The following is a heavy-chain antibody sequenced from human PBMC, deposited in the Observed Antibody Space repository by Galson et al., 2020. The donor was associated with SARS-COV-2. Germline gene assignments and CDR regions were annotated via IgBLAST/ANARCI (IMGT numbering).Heavy chain of an antibody. CDR2: IYYVGNT. J-gene: IGHJ6*02. D-gene: IGHD6-19*01. CDR3: ARSRSSAWQVRNGMDV. CDR1: GGSIRSTSSY. Sequence: SETLSLTCTVSGGSIRSTSSYWGWIRQTPGKGLEWIGSIYYVGNTHYSPSLKSRVSISVETSKNQFSLNMSSVTAAGTAVYYCARSRSSAWQVRNGMDVWGQGTTVTVCS. V-gene: IGHV4-39*07.